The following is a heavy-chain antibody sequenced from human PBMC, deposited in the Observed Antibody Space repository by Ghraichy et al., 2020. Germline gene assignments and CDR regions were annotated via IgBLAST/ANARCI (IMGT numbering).Heavy chain of an antibody. J-gene: IGHJ6*02. CDR2: ISSSSSYI. CDR3: ASPPLAYCGGDCYSEVGRGGMDV. Sequence: GGSLRLSCAASGFTFSSYSMNWVRQAPGKGLEWVSSISSSSSYIYYADSVKGRFTISRDNAKNSLYLQMNSLRAEDTAVYYCASPPLAYCGGDCYSEVGRGGMDVWGQGTTVTVSS. V-gene: IGHV3-21*01. D-gene: IGHD2-21*02. CDR1: GFTFSSYS.